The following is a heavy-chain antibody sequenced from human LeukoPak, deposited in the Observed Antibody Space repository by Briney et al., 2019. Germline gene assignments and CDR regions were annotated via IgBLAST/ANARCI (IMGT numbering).Heavy chain of an antibody. CDR3: ATLAVAGNYYGMDV. CDR2: INPNSGGT. CDR1: GYTFTGYY. D-gene: IGHD6-19*01. V-gene: IGHV1-2*04. J-gene: IGHJ6*02. Sequence: ASVKVSCKASGYTFTGYYMHWVRQAPGQGLEWMGWINPNSGGTNYAQKFQGWVTMTRDTSISTAYMELSRLRSDDTAMYYCATLAVAGNYYGMDVWGQGTTVTVSS.